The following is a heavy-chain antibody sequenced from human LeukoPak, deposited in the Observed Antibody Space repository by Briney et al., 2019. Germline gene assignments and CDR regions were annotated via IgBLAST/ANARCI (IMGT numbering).Heavy chain of an antibody. V-gene: IGHV4-59*01. CDR3: ARGGAYGDFDAFDI. J-gene: IGHJ3*02. CDR1: GGSISSYY. Sequence: SETLSLTCTVSGGSISSYYWSRIRQPPGKGLEWIGYIYSGSTNYNPSLKSRVTISVDTSKNQFSLKLSSVTAADTAVYYCARGGAYGDFDAFDIWGQGTMVTVSS. CDR2: IYSGST. D-gene: IGHD4-17*01.